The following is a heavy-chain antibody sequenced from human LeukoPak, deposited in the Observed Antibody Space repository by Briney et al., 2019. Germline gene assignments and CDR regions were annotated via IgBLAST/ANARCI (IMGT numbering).Heavy chain of an antibody. CDR2: ISWNSGSI. J-gene: IGHJ4*02. D-gene: IGHD3-22*01. V-gene: IGHV3-9*01. CDR3: AKDIYSFTMIVLDY. CDR1: GFTFDDYA. Sequence: TGGSLRLSCAASGFTFDDYAMHWVRQAPGRGLEWVSGISWNSGSIGYADSVKGRFTISRDNAKNSLYLQMNSLRAEDTALYYCAKDIYSFTMIVLDYWGQGTLVTVSS.